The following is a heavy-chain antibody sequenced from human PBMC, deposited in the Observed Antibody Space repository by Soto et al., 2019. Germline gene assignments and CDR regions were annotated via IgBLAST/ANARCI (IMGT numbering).Heavy chain of an antibody. D-gene: IGHD6-13*01. Sequence: QITLKESGPTLVKPTQTLTLTCTVSGFSLTSRGMTVGWIRQPPGKAPEWIALNTEYSPSLQSRLTFTKDTSKNQVVLTMTNMDPVDTATYYCTLSQDTSRGPIYWGQGVMVTVSS. CDR2: NT. CDR3: TLSQDTSRGPIY. V-gene: IGHV2-5*01. CDR1: GFSLTSRGMT. J-gene: IGHJ4*02.